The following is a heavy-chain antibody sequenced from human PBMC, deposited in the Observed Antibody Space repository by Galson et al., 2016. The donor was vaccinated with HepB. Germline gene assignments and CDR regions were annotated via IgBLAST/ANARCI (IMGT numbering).Heavy chain of an antibody. J-gene: IGHJ5*02. V-gene: IGHV1-69*10. CDR3: ARESDIVIVPAATVWSDP. D-gene: IGHD2-2*01. Sequence: SVKVSCKASGGTFSSYAISWVRQAPGQGLEWMGGIIPILGIANYAQKFQGRVTITADKSTSTAYMELSSLRSEDTAVYYCARESDIVIVPAATVWSDPWGQGTLVTVSS. CDR2: IIPILGIA. CDR1: GGTFSSYA.